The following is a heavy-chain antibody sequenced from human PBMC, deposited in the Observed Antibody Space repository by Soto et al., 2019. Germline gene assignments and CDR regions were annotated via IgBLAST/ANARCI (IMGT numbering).Heavy chain of an antibody. J-gene: IGHJ6*02. V-gene: IGHV3-43*01. Sequence: GGSLRLSCAASGFTFDDYTMHWVRQAPGKGLEWVSLISWDGGSTYYADSVKGRFTISRDNSKNSLYLQMNSLRTEDTALYYCAKDMRLELGYGMDVWGQGTTVTVSS. CDR3: AKDMRLELGYGMDV. CDR2: ISWDGGST. D-gene: IGHD1-7*01. CDR1: GFTFDDYT.